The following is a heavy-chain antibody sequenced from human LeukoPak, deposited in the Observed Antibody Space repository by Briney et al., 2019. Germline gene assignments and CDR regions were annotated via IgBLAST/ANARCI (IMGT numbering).Heavy chain of an antibody. CDR1: GFTFSSYG. Sequence: GGSLRLSCAASGFTFSSYGMHWVRQAPGKGLEWVAVISYDGSNKYYADSVEGRFTISRDNSKNTLYLQMNSPRAEDTAVYYCAKDSGNRYFDYWGQGTLVTVSS. J-gene: IGHJ4*02. CDR2: ISYDGSNK. CDR3: AKDSGNRYFDY. D-gene: IGHD2/OR15-2a*01. V-gene: IGHV3-30*18.